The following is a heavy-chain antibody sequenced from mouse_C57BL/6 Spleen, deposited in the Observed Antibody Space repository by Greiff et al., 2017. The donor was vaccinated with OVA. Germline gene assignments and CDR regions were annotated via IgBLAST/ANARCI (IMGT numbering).Heavy chain of an antibody. CDR1: GYAFSSSW. J-gene: IGHJ1*03. V-gene: IGHV1-82*01. D-gene: IGHD1-1*01. CDR3: ARSPPLRSPSYWYFDV. Sequence: VKLQQSGPELVKPGASVKISCKASGYAFSSSWMNWVKQWPGKGLEWIGRIYPGDGDTNYNGKFKGKATLTADKSSSTAYMQLSSLTSEDSAVYFCARSPPLRSPSYWYFDVWGTGTTVTVSS. CDR2: IYPGDGDT.